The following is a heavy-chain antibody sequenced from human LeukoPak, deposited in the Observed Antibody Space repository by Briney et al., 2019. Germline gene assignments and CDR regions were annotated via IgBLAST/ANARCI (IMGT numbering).Heavy chain of an antibody. D-gene: IGHD2-2*01. CDR1: GFTFTNYN. CDR2: ILYDGSKK. J-gene: IGHJ5*01. Sequence: PGRSLRLSCAASGFTFTNYNMHWVRQTPGKGLQWVAGILYDGSKKFYADSVKGRFSVYRDNSNNTLYLQMNGLKTEDTALYYCARIGHDLYQTFDSWGHGTLITVSS. V-gene: IGHV3-30*03. CDR3: ARIGHDLYQTFDS.